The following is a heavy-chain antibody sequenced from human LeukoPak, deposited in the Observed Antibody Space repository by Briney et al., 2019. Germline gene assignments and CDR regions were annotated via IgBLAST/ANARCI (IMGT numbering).Heavy chain of an antibody. Sequence: ASVRVSCMASGYTFTIYYMHWVRQAPGQGLEWMGIINPSGGSTSYAQKFQGRVTMTEDTSTDTAYMELSSLRSEDTAVYYCATGRIAAATDWFDPWGQGTLVTVSS. D-gene: IGHD6-13*01. CDR3: ATGRIAAATDWFDP. CDR2: INPSGGST. J-gene: IGHJ5*02. V-gene: IGHV1-46*01. CDR1: GYTFTIYY.